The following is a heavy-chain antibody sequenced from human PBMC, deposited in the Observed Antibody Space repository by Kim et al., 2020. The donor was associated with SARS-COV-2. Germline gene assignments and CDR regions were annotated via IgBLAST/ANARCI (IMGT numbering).Heavy chain of an antibody. Sequence: GGSLRLSCAASGFTFSNAWMSWVRQAPGKGLEWVGRIKSKTDGGTTDYAAPVKGRFTISRDDSKNTLYLQMNSLKTEDTAVYYCTTGQKVERRTYFDYWGQGTLVTVSS. V-gene: IGHV3-15*01. J-gene: IGHJ4*02. CDR1: GFTFSNAW. D-gene: IGHD1-1*01. CDR2: IKSKTDGGTT. CDR3: TTGQKVERRTYFDY.